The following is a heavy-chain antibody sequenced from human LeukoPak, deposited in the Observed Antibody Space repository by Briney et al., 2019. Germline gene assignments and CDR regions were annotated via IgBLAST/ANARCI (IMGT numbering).Heavy chain of an antibody. J-gene: IGHJ4*02. V-gene: IGHV1-2*02. CDR1: GYTFTSYY. Sequence: ASVKVSCKASGYTFTSYYIHWVRQAPGQGLEWMGCINPNSSATNYAQKFQGRVTTTRDTSISTAYMELSRLRSDDTAVYYCARGSYYSDISGYSGYWGQGTLVTVSS. CDR2: INPNSSAT. CDR3: ARGSYYSDISGYSGY. D-gene: IGHD3-22*01.